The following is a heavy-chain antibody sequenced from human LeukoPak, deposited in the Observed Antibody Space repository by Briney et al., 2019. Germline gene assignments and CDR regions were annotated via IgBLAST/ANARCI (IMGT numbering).Heavy chain of an antibody. CDR2: LTSSDGAA. J-gene: IGHJ5*02. CDR3: AKGASHDTVDWFDP. V-gene: IGHV3-23*01. D-gene: IGHD5-18*01. Sequence: GGSLRLSCTASGFSFSSYTMMWVRQAPGKGLEWVSTLTSSDGAAYYADSVKGRFSISRDNPKDTLYLQMNSLGPEDTAVYYCAKGASHDTVDWFDPWGQGTLVSVSS. CDR1: GFSFSSYT.